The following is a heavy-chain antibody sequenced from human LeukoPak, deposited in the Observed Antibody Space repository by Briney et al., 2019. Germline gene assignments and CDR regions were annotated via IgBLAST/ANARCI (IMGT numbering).Heavy chain of an antibody. Sequence: SETLSLTCTVSGGSISSGGYYWSWIRQHPGKGLEWIGYIYYSGSTYYNPSLKSRVTISVDTSKNQFSLKPSSVTAADTAVYYCARALSYYYDRSGSRFDYWGQGTLVTVSS. J-gene: IGHJ4*02. CDR2: IYYSGST. V-gene: IGHV4-31*03. D-gene: IGHD3-22*01. CDR3: ARALSYYYDRSGSRFDY. CDR1: GGSISSGGYY.